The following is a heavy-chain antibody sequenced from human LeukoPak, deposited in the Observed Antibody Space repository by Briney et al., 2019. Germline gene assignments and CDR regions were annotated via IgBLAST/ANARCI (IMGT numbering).Heavy chain of an antibody. CDR1: GYTFTSYY. CDR3: ARDDRIAVAGPYFFDY. D-gene: IGHD6-19*01. CDR2: INPSDGRT. J-gene: IGHJ4*02. Sequence: GASVEVSCKASGYTFTSYYIHWVRQAPGQGLEWMGIINPSDGRTNYAQRFQGRVTVSRDTSTNIVYMELYSLRSEDTAVYYCARDDRIAVAGPYFFDYWGQGTLVTVSS. V-gene: IGHV1-46*01.